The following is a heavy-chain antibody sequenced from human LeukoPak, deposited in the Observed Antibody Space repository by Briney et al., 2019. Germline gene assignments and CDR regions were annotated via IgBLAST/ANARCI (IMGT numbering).Heavy chain of an antibody. D-gene: IGHD4-17*01. CDR3: ARVPPGYYDYGAEGDY. Sequence: SVKVSCKASGGTFSSYAISWVRQAPGQGLEWMGGIIPIFGTANYAQKFQGRVTITADESTSTAYMELSSLRSEDTAVYYCARVPPGYYDYGAEGDYWGQGTLVTVSS. V-gene: IGHV1-69*13. CDR2: IIPIFGTA. J-gene: IGHJ4*02. CDR1: GGTFSSYA.